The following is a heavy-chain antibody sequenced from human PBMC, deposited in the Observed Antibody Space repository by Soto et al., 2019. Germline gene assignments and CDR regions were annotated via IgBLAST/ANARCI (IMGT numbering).Heavy chain of an antibody. CDR3: AREGKTEQLVRRAYYYGMDV. D-gene: IGHD6-6*01. V-gene: IGHV3-48*02. Sequence: GGSLRLSCAASGFTFSSYIMNWVRQAPGKGLEWVSYISSSSSTIYYADSVKGRFTISRDNAKNSLYLQMNSLRDEDTAVYYCAREGKTEQLVRRAYYYGMDVWGQGTTVTVSS. J-gene: IGHJ6*02. CDR2: ISSSSSTI. CDR1: GFTFSSYI.